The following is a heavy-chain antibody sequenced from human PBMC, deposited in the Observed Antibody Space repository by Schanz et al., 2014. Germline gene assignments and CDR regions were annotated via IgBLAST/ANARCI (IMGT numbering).Heavy chain of an antibody. J-gene: IGHJ5*02. CDR3: ARLGSPHCATSDCHHDWFGP. Sequence: QVQLLQSGAEVKKPGASVKVSCKASGYTFTGYYMHWVRQAPGQGLEWMGRINPNSGGTNYAQKFQGRVTMTRDTSISTAYMELSSLRSDDTAVYYCARLGSPHCATSDCHHDWFGPWGQGTLVTVSS. V-gene: IGHV1-2*02. D-gene: IGHD1-26*01. CDR2: INPNSGGT. CDR1: GYTFTGYY.